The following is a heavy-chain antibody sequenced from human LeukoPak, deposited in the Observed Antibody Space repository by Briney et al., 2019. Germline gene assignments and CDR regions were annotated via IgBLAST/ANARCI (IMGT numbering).Heavy chain of an antibody. V-gene: IGHV1-18*01. J-gene: IGHJ4*02. CDR3: ARCGAAVTTHFSH. D-gene: IGHD4-17*01. CDR1: GYSFSIYG. Sequence: ASVKVSCKASGYSFSIYGITWARQAPGQGLEYLGWISASDGTTNYAQKVQDRVSMTTDTSTSTAYLELRSLRSEDTAVYYCARCGAAVTTHFSHWGQGTLVTVSS. CDR2: ISASDGTT.